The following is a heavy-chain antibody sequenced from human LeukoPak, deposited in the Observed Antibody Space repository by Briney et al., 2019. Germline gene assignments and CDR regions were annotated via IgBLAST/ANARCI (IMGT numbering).Heavy chain of an antibody. V-gene: IGHV4-30-4*01. CDR3: ARASLDIVVVPAAREAYAFDI. Sequence: SETLSLTCTVSGGSISSGDYCWGWIREPRGKGLEWIGYIYYSGSTYYHPSLKSRVTISVDTSKNHFSLKLSSVTAADTAVYYCARASLDIVVVPAAREAYAFDIWGQGTMVTVSS. CDR1: GGSISSGDYC. D-gene: IGHD2-2*01. J-gene: IGHJ3*02. CDR2: IYYSGST.